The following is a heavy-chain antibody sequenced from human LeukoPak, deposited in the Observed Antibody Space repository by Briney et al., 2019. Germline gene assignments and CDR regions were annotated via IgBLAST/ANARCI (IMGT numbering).Heavy chain of an antibody. CDR1: ESTSRNYP. J-gene: IGHJ6*02. CDR3: ARDFWELWPLNYYYGMDV. V-gene: IGHV3-7*03. Sequence: GGSLRLSCAASESTSRNYPMHWARQPPGKGREWGAKKKQDGSEKYYVDSVKGRFTISRDNAKNSLYLQMNSLRAEDTAVYYCARDFWELWPLNYYYGMDVWGQGTTVTVSS. CDR2: KKQDGSEK. D-gene: IGHD1-26*01.